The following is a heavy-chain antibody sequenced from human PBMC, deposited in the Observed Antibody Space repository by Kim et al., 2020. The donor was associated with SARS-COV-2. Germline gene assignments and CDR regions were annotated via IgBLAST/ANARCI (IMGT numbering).Heavy chain of an antibody. J-gene: IGHJ3*02. Sequence: SETLSLTCAVYGGSFSGYYWSWIRQPPGKGLEWIGEINHSVSTNYNPSLKSRVTISVDTSKNQFSLKLSSVTAADTAVYYCARKPAAGPFDIWGQGTMVTVSS. V-gene: IGHV4-34*01. CDR2: INHSVST. D-gene: IGHD6-13*01. CDR3: ARKPAAGPFDI. CDR1: GGSFSGYY.